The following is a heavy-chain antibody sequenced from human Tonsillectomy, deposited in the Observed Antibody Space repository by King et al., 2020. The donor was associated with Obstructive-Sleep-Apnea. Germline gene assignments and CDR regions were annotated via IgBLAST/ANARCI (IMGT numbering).Heavy chain of an antibody. CDR1: GYTFTSYY. D-gene: IGHD3-9*01. CDR3: AGVGATGGYYDILTGYDY. J-gene: IGHJ4*02. V-gene: IGHV1-46*01. CDR2: INPSGGST. Sequence: QLVQSGAEVKKPGASVKVSCKASGYTFTSYYMHWVRQAPGQGLEWMGIINPSGGSTSYAQKFQGRVTMTRDTSTSTVYMELCSLRAEDTAVYYCAGVGATGGYYDILTGYDYWGQGTLVTVSS.